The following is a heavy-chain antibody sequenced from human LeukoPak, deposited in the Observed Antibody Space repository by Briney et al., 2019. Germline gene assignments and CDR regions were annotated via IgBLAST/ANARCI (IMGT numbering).Heavy chain of an antibody. D-gene: IGHD4-23*01. CDR2: IYHSGNT. J-gene: IGHJ4*02. CDR3: LYGGNSGDWVY. V-gene: IGHV4-4*02. CDR1: GGSTSSSNW. Sequence: SGTLSLTCAVSGGSTSSSNWWSWVRQPPGKGLEWIGEIYHSGNTNYNPSLKSRVTMSVDKSKSQFSLNLNSVTAADTAVYYCLYGGNSGDWVYWGQGTLVTVSP.